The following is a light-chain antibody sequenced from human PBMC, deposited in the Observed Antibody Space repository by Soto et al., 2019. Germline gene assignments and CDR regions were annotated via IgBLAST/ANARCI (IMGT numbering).Light chain of an antibody. CDR1: QSLISD. V-gene: IGKV3-15*01. CDR2: GAS. CDR3: QQYNKWPRT. J-gene: IGKJ1*01. Sequence: DTLMTQSPATLSVSPGDRVTICCRASQSLISDLAWYQQKVGQAPRLLIYGASTRATGIPARYSGSGSGTEFNFTISSLQSEDFAVYYCQQYNKWPRTCGQGTKGDIK.